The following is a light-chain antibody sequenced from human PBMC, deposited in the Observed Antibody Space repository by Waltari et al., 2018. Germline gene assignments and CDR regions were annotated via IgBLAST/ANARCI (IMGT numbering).Light chain of an antibody. CDR1: ESVLYSSNNKNH. Sequence: DIVMTQSPESLAVSLGERATINCKSSESVLYSSNNKNHLSWYQQQPGQPPKLLLYWASTRKSGVPDRFSGSGSETDFTLTVTSLQAEDAAVYYCQQYYSTPLTFGGGT. CDR3: QQYYSTPLT. V-gene: IGKV4-1*01. CDR2: WAS. J-gene: IGKJ4*01.